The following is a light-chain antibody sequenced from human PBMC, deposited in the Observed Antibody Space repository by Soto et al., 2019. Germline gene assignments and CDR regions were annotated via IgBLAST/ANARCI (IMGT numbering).Light chain of an antibody. Sequence: EIVLTQSPGTLSLSPWERATLSCWASETVATNLAWYQQKPGQAPRLLISGASTRAAGISDRFRGSGSGTEFTLTISSLRSEDSAIYYCQQYFEWPPMTFGQGTKVDIK. CDR2: GAS. J-gene: IGKJ1*01. V-gene: IGKV3-15*01. CDR1: ETVATN. CDR3: QQYFEWPPMT.